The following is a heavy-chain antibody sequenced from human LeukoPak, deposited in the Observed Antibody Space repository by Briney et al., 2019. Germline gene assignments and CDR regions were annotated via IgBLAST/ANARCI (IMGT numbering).Heavy chain of an antibody. J-gene: IGHJ5*02. CDR1: GGTFSSYA. Sequence: ASVKVSCKASGGTFSSYAISWVRQAPGRGLEWMGGIIPIFGTANYAQKFQGRVTITADESTSTAYMELSSLRSEDTAVYYCARGSLRDYYDSSGYYTSWGQGTLVTVSS. CDR3: ARGSLRDYYDSSGYYTS. D-gene: IGHD3-22*01. V-gene: IGHV1-69*13. CDR2: IIPIFGTA.